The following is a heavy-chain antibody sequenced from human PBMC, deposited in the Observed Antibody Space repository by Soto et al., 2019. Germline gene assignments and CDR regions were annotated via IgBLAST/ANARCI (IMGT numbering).Heavy chain of an antibody. Sequence: QVQLQESGPGLVKSSQTLSLTCTVSGGSISSGDYYWSWIRQHPGKGLEWIGYIYYSGSTYYNPSLKSRVTISVDTSKNQFSLKLSSGTAEDTAVYYCARERPDGSRLDPWGQGTLVTVSS. CDR3: ARERPDGSRLDP. V-gene: IGHV4-30-4*01. CDR1: GGSISSGDYY. D-gene: IGHD6-13*01. CDR2: IYYSGST. J-gene: IGHJ5*02.